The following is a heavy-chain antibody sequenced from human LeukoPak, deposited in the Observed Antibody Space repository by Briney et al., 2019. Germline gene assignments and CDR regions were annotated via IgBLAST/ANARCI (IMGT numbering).Heavy chain of an antibody. D-gene: IGHD6-13*01. CDR3: ATSAAGTYGLNPHDAFDI. V-gene: IGHV4-4*02. J-gene: IGHJ3*02. CDR2: INHSGST. CDR1: GGSISSSNW. Sequence: SETLSLTCAVSGGSISSSNWWSWVRQPPGKGLEWIGEINHSGSTNYNPSLKSRVTISVDTSKNQFSLQLNSVTPEDTAVYYCATSAAGTYGLNPHDAFDIWGQGTMVTVSS.